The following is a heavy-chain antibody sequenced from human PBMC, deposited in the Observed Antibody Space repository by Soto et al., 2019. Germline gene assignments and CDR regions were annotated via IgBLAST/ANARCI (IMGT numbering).Heavy chain of an antibody. J-gene: IGHJ4*02. D-gene: IGHD6-6*01. CDR3: ARGGKGLAARPFDY. CDR1: GGSISSYY. Sequence: QVQLQESGPGLVKPSETLSLTCTVSGGSISSYYWSWIRQPPGKGLEWIGYIYYSGSTNYNPSLMRRVTISVDTSKNQFSLKLSSVTAADTAVYYCARGGKGLAARPFDYWGQGTLVTVSS. CDR2: IYYSGST. V-gene: IGHV4-59*01.